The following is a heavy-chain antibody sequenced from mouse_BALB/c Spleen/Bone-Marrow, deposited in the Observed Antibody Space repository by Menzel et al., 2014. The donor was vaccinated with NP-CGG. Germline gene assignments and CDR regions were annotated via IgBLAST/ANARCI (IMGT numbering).Heavy chain of an antibody. CDR3: ANYYYGSSLFAY. D-gene: IGHD1-1*01. Sequence: EVQGVESGAELVKPGASVKLSCTASGFNIKDTYMHWVKQRPEQGLEWIGRIDPANGNTKYDPKFQGKATITADTSSNTAYLQLSSLTSEDTAVYYCANYYYGSSLFAYWGQGTLATVSA. CDR1: GFNIKDTY. CDR2: IDPANGNT. J-gene: IGHJ3*01. V-gene: IGHV14-3*02.